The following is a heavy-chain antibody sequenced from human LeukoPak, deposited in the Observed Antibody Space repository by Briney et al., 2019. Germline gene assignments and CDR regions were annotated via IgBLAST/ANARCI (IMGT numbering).Heavy chain of an antibody. CDR2: IYTSGRP. CDR1: GRSISSNN. D-gene: IGHD6-13*01. V-gene: IGHV4-4*07. CDR3: ARDLSSSWYEEGYYFYGMDV. J-gene: IGHJ6*02. Sequence: SETLSLTCTVSGRSISSNNWSWIRQPAGKGLEWIGRIYTSGRPKYNLSLKSRVTMSVDTSKNQFSLKLSSVTAADTAVYYCARDLSSSWYEEGYYFYGMDVWGQGTTVTVSS.